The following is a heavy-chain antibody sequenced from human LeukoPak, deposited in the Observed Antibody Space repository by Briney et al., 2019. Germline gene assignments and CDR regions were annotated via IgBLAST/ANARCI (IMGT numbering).Heavy chain of an antibody. V-gene: IGHV1-2*06. J-gene: IGHJ4*02. D-gene: IGHD5-18*01. CDR3: AREDTAMVEIDC. Sequence: ASVKVSCKASGYTFTGYYMHWVRQAPGQGLEWMGRINPNSGGTNYAQKFQGRVTMTRDTSISTAYMELSRLRSDDTAVYYCAREDTAMVEIDCWGQGTLVTVSS. CDR2: INPNSGGT. CDR1: GYTFTGYY.